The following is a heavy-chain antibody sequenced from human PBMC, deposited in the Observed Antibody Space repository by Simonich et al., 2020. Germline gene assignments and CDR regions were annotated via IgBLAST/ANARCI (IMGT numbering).Heavy chain of an antibody. CDR1: GGSISSSSYY. V-gene: IGHV4-39*01. J-gene: IGHJ3*02. D-gene: IGHD6-13*01. CDR3: ARHAGFAFDI. CDR2: IYYSGRT. Sequence: QLQLQESGPGLVKPSETLSLTFTVSGGSISSSSYYWGWIRQPPGKGLEWIGSIYYSGRTYYNPSLKSRVTISVDTSKNQFSLKLSSVTAADTAVYYCARHAGFAFDIWGQGTMVTVSS.